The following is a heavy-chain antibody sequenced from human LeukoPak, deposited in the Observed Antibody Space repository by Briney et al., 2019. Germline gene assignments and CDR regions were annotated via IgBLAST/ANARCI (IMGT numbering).Heavy chain of an antibody. CDR1: GGSIGSGDCF. D-gene: IGHD3-10*01. Sequence: SETLSLTCTVSGGSIGSGDCFWSWIRQPPGKGLEWIGFIYYSGSTYYNPSLKSRVTISVDTSKNQFSLKLSSVTAADTAVYYCARRGLLWFGELFSHNWFDPWGQGTLVTVSS. CDR3: ARRGLLWFGELFSHNWFDP. J-gene: IGHJ5*02. CDR2: IYYSGST. V-gene: IGHV4-30-4*01.